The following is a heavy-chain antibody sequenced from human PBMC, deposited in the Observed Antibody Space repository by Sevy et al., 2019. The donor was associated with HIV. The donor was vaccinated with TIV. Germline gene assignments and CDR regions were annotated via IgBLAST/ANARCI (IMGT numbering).Heavy chain of an antibody. V-gene: IGHV3-33*01. CDR2: IWDDGRKK. J-gene: IGHJ4*02. Sequence: GGSLRLSCAASGFTFRSFGMHWVRQAPGKGLEWVAVIWDDGRKKYYADSVKGRFTISRDNSKYTLYLQMNSLRAEDTAVYYCARGGYCTNGVCYGSIDYWGQGTLVTVSS. CDR1: GFTFRSFG. CDR3: ARGGYCTNGVCYGSIDY. D-gene: IGHD2-8*01.